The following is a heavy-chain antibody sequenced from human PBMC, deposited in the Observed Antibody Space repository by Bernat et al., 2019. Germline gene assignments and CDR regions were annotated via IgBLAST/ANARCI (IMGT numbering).Heavy chain of an antibody. D-gene: IGHD2-15*01. CDR2: INHSGST. J-gene: IGHJ6*02. CDR1: GGSFSGYY. Sequence: QVQLQQWGAGLLKPSETLSLTCAVYGGSFSGYYWSWIRQPPGKGLEWIGKINHSGSTNDNPSLKSRVTISVDTSKNQFSLKLSSVTAADTAGYYCARGSGGGDGMDVWGQGTTVTVSS. V-gene: IGHV4-34*01. CDR3: ARGSGGGDGMDV.